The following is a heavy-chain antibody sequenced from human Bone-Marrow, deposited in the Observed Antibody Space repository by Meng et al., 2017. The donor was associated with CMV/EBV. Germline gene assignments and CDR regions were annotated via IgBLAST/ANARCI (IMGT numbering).Heavy chain of an antibody. V-gene: IGHV3-23*01. J-gene: IGHJ4*02. Sequence: AASGFSYSGDTMGWVSQDPGKGLEWVSTISGDAVRTYYADSVKGRFTISRDNSENTLYLQMKSLRAEDTAVYYCAKVGESSAWSLEYWGQGTLVTVSS. CDR1: GFSYSGDT. D-gene: IGHD6-19*01. CDR3: AKVGESSAWSLEY. CDR2: ISGDAVRT.